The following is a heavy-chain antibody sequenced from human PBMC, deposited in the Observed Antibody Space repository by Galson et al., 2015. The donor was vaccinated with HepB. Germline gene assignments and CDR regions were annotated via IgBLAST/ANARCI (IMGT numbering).Heavy chain of an antibody. Sequence: VKVSCKASGYTFSSYGISWVRQAPGQGPEWMGWISGYSGDTNYAQNFQGRVTMTTDTSTSIAYMELRSLRSDDTAVYYCATDSSGYYYFDYWGQGTLVIVSS. D-gene: IGHD3-22*01. CDR3: ATDSSGYYYFDY. CDR2: ISGYSGDT. J-gene: IGHJ4*02. V-gene: IGHV1-18*01. CDR1: GYTFSSYG.